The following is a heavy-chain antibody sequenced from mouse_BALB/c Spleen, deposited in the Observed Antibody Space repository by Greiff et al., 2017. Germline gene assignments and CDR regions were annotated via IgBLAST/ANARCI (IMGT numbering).Heavy chain of an antibody. D-gene: IGHD1-1*01. CDR3: ARSDYYGSSRYFDV. Sequence: EVQLQQSGAELVKPGASVKLSCTASGFNIKDTYMHWVKHRPEQGLEWIGRIDPANGNTKYDPKFQGKATITADTSSNTAYLQLSSLTSEDTAVYYCARSDYYGSSRYFDVWGAGTTVTVSS. CDR1: GFNIKDTY. CDR2: IDPANGNT. J-gene: IGHJ1*01. V-gene: IGHV14-3*02.